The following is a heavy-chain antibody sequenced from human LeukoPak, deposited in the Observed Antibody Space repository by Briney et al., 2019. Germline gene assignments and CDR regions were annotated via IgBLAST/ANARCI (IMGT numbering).Heavy chain of an antibody. CDR2: ISNSGSTI. J-gene: IGHJ4*02. Sequence: GGSLRLSCAASGFTFSTFPFNWVRQAPGKGLEWVSYISNSGSTIYYADSVKGRFTISRDNSKNTLYLQMNSLRAEDTAVYYCAKERGWYSSGWNAFDYWGQGTLVTVSS. CDR1: GFTFSTFP. CDR3: AKERGWYSSGWNAFDY. D-gene: IGHD6-19*01. V-gene: IGHV3-48*01.